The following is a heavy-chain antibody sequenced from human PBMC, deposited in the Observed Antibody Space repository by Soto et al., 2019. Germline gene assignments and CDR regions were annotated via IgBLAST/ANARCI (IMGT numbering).Heavy chain of an antibody. CDR1: GDSMRSFY. CDR3: TRVGGYYGDYPNFDY. V-gene: IGHV4-59*01. D-gene: IGHD4-17*01. J-gene: IGHJ4*02. Sequence: SETLSLTCTVYGDSMRSFYWSWIRQPPGKGLEWIGNIYYSGSTNYNPSRKSRVTMSVDMSRNQVSLKLSSVTAADAAVYYCTRVGGYYGDYPNFDYWGQGALVTVSS. CDR2: IYYSGST.